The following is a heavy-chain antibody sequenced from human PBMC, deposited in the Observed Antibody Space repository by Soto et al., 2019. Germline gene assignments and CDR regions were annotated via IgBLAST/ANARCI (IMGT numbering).Heavy chain of an antibody. CDR1: GGSISSYY. V-gene: IGHV4-59*01. CDR2: IYYSGST. Sequence: PSETLSLTCTVSGGSISSYYWSWIRQPPGKGLEWIGYIYYSGSTNYNPSPKSRVTISVDTSKNQFSLKLSSVTAADTAVYYCARSRSRWFDPWGQGTLVTVSS. CDR3: ARSRSRWFDP. J-gene: IGHJ5*02. D-gene: IGHD3-16*01.